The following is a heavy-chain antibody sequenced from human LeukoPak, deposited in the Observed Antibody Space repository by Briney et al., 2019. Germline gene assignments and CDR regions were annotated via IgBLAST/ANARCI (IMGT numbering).Heavy chain of an antibody. CDR2: IYYSGST. V-gene: IGHV4-39*07. D-gene: IGHD3-22*01. CDR1: GGSISSSSYY. Sequence: SETLSLTCTVSGGSISSSSYYWGWIRQPPGKGLEWIGSIYYSGSTYYNPSLKSRVTISVDKSKNQFSLKLSSVTAADTAVYYCARDLYYYDSSGYYQIDAFDIWGQGTMVTVSS. CDR3: ARDLYYYDSSGYYQIDAFDI. J-gene: IGHJ3*02.